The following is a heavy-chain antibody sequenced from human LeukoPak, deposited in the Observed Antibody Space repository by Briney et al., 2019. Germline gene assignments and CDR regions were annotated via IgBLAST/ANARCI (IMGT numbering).Heavy chain of an antibody. V-gene: IGHV4-39*07. J-gene: IGHJ3*02. Sequence: SETLSLTCTVSGGSMSSNSYYWGWIRQPPGKGPEWIGSISYSGTIYYDPPLKSRVTVSVDTSKTQFSLKLTSVTAADTAMYQCASDNYYGSGGEMEAGVVIWGEGAIVSVSS. D-gene: IGHD3-10*01. CDR1: GGSMSSNSYY. CDR3: ASDNYYGSGGEMEAGVVI. CDR2: ISYSGTI.